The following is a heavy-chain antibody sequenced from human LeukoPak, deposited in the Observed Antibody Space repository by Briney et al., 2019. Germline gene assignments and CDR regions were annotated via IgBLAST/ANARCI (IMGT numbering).Heavy chain of an antibody. J-gene: IGHJ6*02. CDR2: VNFSGTT. Sequence: PSETLSLTCTVSGASITSSTYYYGWFRQPSGKGLEWIGIVNFSGTTYSSPSLKSRVTVSVDTSKNQFSLKLSSLTAADPAVYYCARQYRYFHREGYQYGLDVWGQGTTVTVSS. CDR1: GASITSSTYY. D-gene: IGHD3-9*01. V-gene: IGHV4-39*01. CDR3: ARQYRYFHREGYQYGLDV.